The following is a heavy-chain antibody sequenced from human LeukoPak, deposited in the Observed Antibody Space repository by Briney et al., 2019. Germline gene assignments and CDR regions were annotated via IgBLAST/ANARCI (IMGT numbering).Heavy chain of an antibody. D-gene: IGHD3-22*01. CDR2: INWNGGST. J-gene: IGHJ4*02. V-gene: IGHV3-20*01. Sequence: GGSLRLSCAASGFTFDDYGMSWVRQAPGKGLEWVSGINWNGGSTVYADSVKGRFTISRDNAKNSLYLQMNSLRAEDTALYHCARGSSDSSGYYLDYWGQGTLVTVSS. CDR1: GFTFDDYG. CDR3: ARGSSDSSGYYLDY.